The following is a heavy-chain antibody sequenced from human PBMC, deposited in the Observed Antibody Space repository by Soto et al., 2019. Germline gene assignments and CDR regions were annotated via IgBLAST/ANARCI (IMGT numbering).Heavy chain of an antibody. CDR2: IYYSGST. J-gene: IGHJ6*02. CDR1: GGSISSGGYY. CDR3: ARDQSSGSSVYGGGLDV. Sequence: SETLSLTCTVSGGSISSGGYYWSWIRQHPEKGLEWIGYIYYSGSTYYNPSLKSRLAISVDTSKNQFSLKLSSVTAADTAVYYCARDQSSGSSVYGGGLDVWGQATTVTVSS. D-gene: IGHD6-6*01. V-gene: IGHV4-31*03.